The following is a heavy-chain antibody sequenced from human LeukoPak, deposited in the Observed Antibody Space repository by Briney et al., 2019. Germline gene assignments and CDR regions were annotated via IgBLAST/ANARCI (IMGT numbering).Heavy chain of an antibody. Sequence: ASVKVSCKASGYTVTYRYLHWVRQAPRQALEWMGWITPFNGNTNYAQKFQDRVTITRDRSMSTAYMELSSLRSEDTAMYYCARSAQGDDAFDIWGQGTMVTVSS. CDR2: ITPFNGNT. J-gene: IGHJ3*02. V-gene: IGHV1-45*03. CDR3: ARSAQGDDAFDI. CDR1: GYTVTYRY.